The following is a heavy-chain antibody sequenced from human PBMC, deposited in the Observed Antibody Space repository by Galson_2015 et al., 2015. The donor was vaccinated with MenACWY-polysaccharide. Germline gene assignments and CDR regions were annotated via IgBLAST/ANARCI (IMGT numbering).Heavy chain of an antibody. CDR1: GGSISSSNW. CDR2: IYHSGST. Sequence: SETLSLTCAVSGGSISSSNWWGWVRQPPGKGLEWIGEIYHSGSTNYNPSLKSRVTISVDKSKNQFSLKLSSVTAADTAVYYCARDGAYCSGGSCYSFDYWGQGTLVTVSS. CDR3: ARDGAYCSGGSCYSFDY. J-gene: IGHJ4*02. V-gene: IGHV4-4*02. D-gene: IGHD2-15*01.